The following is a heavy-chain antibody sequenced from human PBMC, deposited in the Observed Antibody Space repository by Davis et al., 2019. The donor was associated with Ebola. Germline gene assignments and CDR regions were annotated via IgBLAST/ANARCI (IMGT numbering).Heavy chain of an antibody. CDR1: GFTFSSYA. CDR3: AKDSNPPYSSGWYYHYYMDV. D-gene: IGHD6-19*01. CDR2: ISGSGGST. Sequence: GESLKISCAASGFTFSSYAMSWVRQAPGKGLEWVSAISGSGGSTYYADSVKGRFTISRDNSKNTLYLQMNSLRAEDTAVYYCAKDSNPPYSSGWYYHYYMDVWGKGTTVTVSS. V-gene: IGHV3-23*01. J-gene: IGHJ6*03.